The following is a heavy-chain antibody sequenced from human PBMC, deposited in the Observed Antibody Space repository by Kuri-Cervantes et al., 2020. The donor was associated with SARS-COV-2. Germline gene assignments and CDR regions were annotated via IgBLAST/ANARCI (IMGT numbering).Heavy chain of an antibody. CDR3: AREAPGGPMGGFHDAFDI. V-gene: IGHV1-69*05. CDR1: GYTFTSYG. CDR2: IIPIFGTA. D-gene: IGHD3-10*01. J-gene: IGHJ3*02. Sequence: SVKVSCKASGYTFTSYGISWARQAPGQGLEWMGGIIPIFGTANYAQKFQGRVTITTDESTSTAYMELSSLRSEDTAVYYCAREAPGGPMGGFHDAFDIWGQGTMVTVSS.